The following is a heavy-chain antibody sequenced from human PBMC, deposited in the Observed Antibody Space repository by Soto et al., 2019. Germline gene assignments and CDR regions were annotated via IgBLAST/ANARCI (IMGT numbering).Heavy chain of an antibody. D-gene: IGHD5-12*01. V-gene: IGHV3-23*01. CDR2: ISGSGGST. J-gene: IGHJ4*02. CDR1: GFTFSSYA. Sequence: GGSLRLSCAASGFTFSSYAMSWVRQAPGKGLEWVSAISGSGGSTYYADSVKGRFTISRDNSKNTLYLQMNSLRAKDTAVYYCAKDGPEATISLADYWGQGTLVTVSS. CDR3: AKDGPEATISLADY.